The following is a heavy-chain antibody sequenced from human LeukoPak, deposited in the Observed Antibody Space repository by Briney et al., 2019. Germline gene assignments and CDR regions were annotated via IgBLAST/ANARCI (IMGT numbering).Heavy chain of an antibody. CDR2: INNDGSST. J-gene: IGHJ3*02. V-gene: IGHV3-74*01. CDR3: LRDMGPRAPWYAFDM. CDR1: GFTFSDYY. Sequence: PGGSLRLSCAASGFTFSDYYMSWIRQAPGKGLVWVSRINNDGSSTSYADSVKGRFSTSRDNAKNTLYLQMNSLRAEDTAVYYCLRDMGPRAPWYAFDMWGQGTMVTVSS. D-gene: IGHD1-26*01.